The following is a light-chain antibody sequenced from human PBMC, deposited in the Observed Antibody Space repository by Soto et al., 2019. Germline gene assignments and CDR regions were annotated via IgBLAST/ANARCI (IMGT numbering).Light chain of an antibody. Sequence: GFTQAPGTLSLSPGESATLSCRASQSISSSYLAWYQQKPGQAPRLLIYGASNRATAIPDRFSGSGSGTDFTLTISRLEPEDFAVYYCQQSDDSPGTFGQGTKVDIK. CDR1: QSISSSY. V-gene: IGKV3-20*01. J-gene: IGKJ1*01. CDR2: GAS. CDR3: QQSDDSPGT.